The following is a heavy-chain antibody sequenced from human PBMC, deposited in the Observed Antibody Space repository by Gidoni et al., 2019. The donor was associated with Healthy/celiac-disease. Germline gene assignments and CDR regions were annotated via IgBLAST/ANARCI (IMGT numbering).Heavy chain of an antibody. CDR3: ARQQRLHAFYGDPGELDY. CDR1: GGSISSSSYY. Sequence: QLQLQESGPGLVKPSETLSLTCTVSGGSISSSSYYWGWIRQPPGKGLEWIGSIYYSGSTYYNPSLKSRVTISVDTSKNQFSLKLSSMTAADTAVYYCARQQRLHAFYGDPGELDYWGQGTLVTVSS. V-gene: IGHV4-39*01. D-gene: IGHD4-17*01. CDR2: IYYSGST. J-gene: IGHJ4*02.